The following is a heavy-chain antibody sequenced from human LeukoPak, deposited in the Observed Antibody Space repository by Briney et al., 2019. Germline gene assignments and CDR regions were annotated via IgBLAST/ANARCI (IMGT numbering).Heavy chain of an antibody. Sequence: SETLSLTCTVSGGSISSSSYNWGWIRQPPGKGLEWIGSLDYSGSTYYNPSLNSRVTISIDRSKSQFSLELTSVTAADTAVYYCTRGGGYCNSISCYFDFWGQGTLVTVSS. CDR3: TRGGGYCNSISCYFDF. D-gene: IGHD2-2*01. J-gene: IGHJ4*02. V-gene: IGHV4-39*07. CDR2: LDYSGST. CDR1: GGSISSSSYN.